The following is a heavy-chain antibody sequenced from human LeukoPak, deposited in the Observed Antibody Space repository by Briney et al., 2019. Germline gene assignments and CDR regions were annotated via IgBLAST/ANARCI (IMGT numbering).Heavy chain of an antibody. CDR2: IIPIFGTA. V-gene: IGHV1-69*13. CDR1: GGTFSSYA. Sequence: SVKVSCKASGGTFSSYAISWVRQAPGQWLEWMGGIIPIFGTANYAQKFQGRVTITADESTSTAYMELSSLRSEDTAVYYCARGLQLYYYGMDVWGQGTTVTVPS. J-gene: IGHJ6*02. D-gene: IGHD4-11*01. CDR3: ARGLQLYYYGMDV.